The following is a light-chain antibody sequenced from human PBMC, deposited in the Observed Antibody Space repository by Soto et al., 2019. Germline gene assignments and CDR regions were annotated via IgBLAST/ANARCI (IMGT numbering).Light chain of an antibody. J-gene: IGLJ2*01. CDR1: SSNIGNNY. CDR3: GTWDSSLSAVV. V-gene: IGLV1-51*01. CDR2: DNN. Sequence: QSVLTQPPSVSAAPGQKVTISCSGRSSNIGNNYVSWYQQLPGTAPKLLIYDNNKRPSGIPDRFSGSKSGTSATLGITGLQTGDDADYYCGTWDSSLSAVVFGGGTKVTVL.